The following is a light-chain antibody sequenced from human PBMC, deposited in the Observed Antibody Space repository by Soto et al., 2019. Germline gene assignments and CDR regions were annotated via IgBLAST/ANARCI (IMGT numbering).Light chain of an antibody. CDR3: SSYTSSSTLV. CDR2: DVS. Sequence: QSVLTQPASVSGSPVQSITISCTGTSSDVGGYNYVSWYQQHPGKAPKLMIYDVSNRPSGVSNRFSGSKSGNTASLTISGLQAEDEADYYCSSYTSSSTLVFGTGTKVTFL. J-gene: IGLJ1*01. CDR1: SSDVGGYNY. V-gene: IGLV2-14*01.